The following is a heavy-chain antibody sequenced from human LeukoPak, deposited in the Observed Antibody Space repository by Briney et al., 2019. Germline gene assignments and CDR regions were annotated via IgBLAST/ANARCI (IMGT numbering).Heavy chain of an antibody. D-gene: IGHD3-10*01. Sequence: GGSLRLSCVASGFIFSSYWMSWVRQTPGKGLEWVANIKQDGTEKNYVDSVKGRFTISRDNAKNSLYLQMNSLRADDTAVYYCARERGSGSYHPFDPWGQGTLATVSS. J-gene: IGHJ5*02. CDR2: IKQDGTEK. CDR1: GFIFSSYW. V-gene: IGHV3-7*01. CDR3: ARERGSGSYHPFDP.